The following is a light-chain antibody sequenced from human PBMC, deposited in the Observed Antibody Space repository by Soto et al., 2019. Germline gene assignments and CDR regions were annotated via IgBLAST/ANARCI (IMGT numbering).Light chain of an antibody. CDR2: KAS. Sequence: DIQMTQAPSTLSSSLVDIVTLTCRTSQTINTWLAWYQQKPGEAPKLLIYKASSLESGVPSRFSGSGFGTDFTLTISSLQPDDSAIYYCQQADTYPMTFGQGTRLEIK. J-gene: IGKJ5*01. V-gene: IGKV1-5*03. CDR1: QTINTW. CDR3: QQADTYPMT.